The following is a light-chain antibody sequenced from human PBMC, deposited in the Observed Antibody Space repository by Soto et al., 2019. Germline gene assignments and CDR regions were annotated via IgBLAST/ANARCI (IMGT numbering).Light chain of an antibody. CDR1: QGISNS. V-gene: IGKV1-27*01. CDR3: QKYDSAPEA. Sequence: DIQMTQSPSSLPASVGDRVTITCRASQGISNSLAWYQQEPGKVPKLLIYDASTLQSGVSSRFSGSGSGTDFTLTISSLQPEDVATYYCQKYDSAPEAFGQGTKVDIK. CDR2: DAS. J-gene: IGKJ1*01.